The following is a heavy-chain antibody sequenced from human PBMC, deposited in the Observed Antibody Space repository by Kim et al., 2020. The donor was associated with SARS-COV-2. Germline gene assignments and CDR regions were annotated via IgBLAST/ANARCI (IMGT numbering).Heavy chain of an antibody. J-gene: IGHJ6*02. Sequence: GGSLRLSFSASGFTFSSYAMYWVRQAPGKGLEYVSDISTNGGSTHYADSVKGRFTISRDNSKNTLYLQMSSLRPEDTAVYYCVKAQGFGTSSYYYYGMDVWGQGTTVTVSS. V-gene: IGHV3-64D*09. CDR3: VKAQGFGTSSYYYYGMDV. D-gene: IGHD3-10*01. CDR2: ISTNGGST. CDR1: GFTFSSYA.